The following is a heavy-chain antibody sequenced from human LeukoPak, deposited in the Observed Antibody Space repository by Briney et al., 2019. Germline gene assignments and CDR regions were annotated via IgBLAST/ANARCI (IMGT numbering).Heavy chain of an antibody. CDR2: IWYDGSNK. J-gene: IGHJ4*02. V-gene: IGHV3-33*01. D-gene: IGHD3-10*01. CDR3: AGNYGPYYFDY. CDR1: GFTFSNYG. Sequence: GRSLRPSCAASGFTFSNYGMHWVRQAPGKGLEWVAVIWYDGSNKYYADSVKGRFTISRDNSKNTLYLQMNSLRAEDTAVYYCAGNYGPYYFDYWGQGTLVTVSS.